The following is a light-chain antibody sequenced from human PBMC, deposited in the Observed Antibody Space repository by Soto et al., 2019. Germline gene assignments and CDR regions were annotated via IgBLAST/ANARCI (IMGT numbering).Light chain of an antibody. CDR3: QHYNSYSDA. Sequence: DIQMTQSPSTLSGSVGDRVTSTCRASQTISRGLACYQQKPGKAPKLLIYKASTLKSGVPSRFSGSGSGTEFTLTISSLQPDDFATYYCQHYNSYSDAFGQGTKVERK. CDR1: QTISRG. V-gene: IGKV1-5*03. J-gene: IGKJ1*01. CDR2: KAS.